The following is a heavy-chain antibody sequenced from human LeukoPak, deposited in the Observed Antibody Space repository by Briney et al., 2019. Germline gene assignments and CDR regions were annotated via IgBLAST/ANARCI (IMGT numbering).Heavy chain of an antibody. V-gene: IGHV4-34*01. D-gene: IGHD5-24*01. CDR1: GGSFSGYY. Sequence: SETLSLTCAVYGGSFSGYYWSWIRQPPGKGLEWIGEINHRGSTNYNPSLKSRVTISVDTSKNQFSLKLSSVTAADTAVYYCARVFGGMATNWFDPWGQGTLVTVSS. J-gene: IGHJ5*02. CDR2: INHRGST. CDR3: ARVFGGMATNWFDP.